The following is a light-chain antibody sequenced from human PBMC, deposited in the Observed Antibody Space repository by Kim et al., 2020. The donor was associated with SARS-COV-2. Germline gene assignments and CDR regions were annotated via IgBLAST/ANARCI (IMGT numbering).Light chain of an antibody. Sequence: SVSQGQTASITGSGDKLGDKYACWYQQKPGQSPVLVIYQDSKRPSGIPERFSGSNSGNTATLTISGTQAMDEADYYCQAWDSSKGVFGGGTQLTVL. CDR2: QDS. CDR3: QAWDSSKGV. CDR1: KLGDKY. J-gene: IGLJ2*01. V-gene: IGLV3-1*01.